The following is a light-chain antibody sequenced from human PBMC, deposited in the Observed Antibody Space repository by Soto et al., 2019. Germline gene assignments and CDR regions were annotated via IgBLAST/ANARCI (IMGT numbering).Light chain of an antibody. CDR3: QQYGNSPLS. V-gene: IGKV3-20*01. J-gene: IGKJ4*01. CDR2: GAS. Sequence: EIVLTQSPGPLSLSPGESATLSCRASQTVFNRNLAWYQQKPGQAPKLLIYGASGRAAGIPDRFSGSGSGTDFILTISRLEPEDFAVYYCQQYGNSPLSFGGGTMVDIK. CDR1: QTVFNRN.